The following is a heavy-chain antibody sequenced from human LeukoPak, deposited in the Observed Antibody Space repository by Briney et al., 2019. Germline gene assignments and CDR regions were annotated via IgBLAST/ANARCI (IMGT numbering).Heavy chain of an antibody. Sequence: PSETLSLTCTVSGFSISSDYYWGWIRQPPGKGLEWLGSVSHSGITYYNSSLNSRVTISVDTSKNQFSLKVNSVTAADTAVYYCARMGPAAAGIIDWGQGTLVTVSS. D-gene: IGHD6-13*01. CDR2: VSHSGIT. CDR1: GFSISSDYY. V-gene: IGHV4-38-2*02. J-gene: IGHJ4*02. CDR3: ARMGPAAAGIID.